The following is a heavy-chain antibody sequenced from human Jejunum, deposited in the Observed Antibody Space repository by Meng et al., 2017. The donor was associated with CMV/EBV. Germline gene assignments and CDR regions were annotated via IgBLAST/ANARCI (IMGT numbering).Heavy chain of an antibody. J-gene: IGHJ4*02. CDR3: ARESPEVTLGY. V-gene: IGHV3-48*03. Sequence: CADSGISFSSYRMNWVRQAPGKGLEWVSYISSSGSTIYYADSVKGRFTISRDNAKNSLYLQMNSLRAEDTAVYYCARESPEVTLGYWGQGTLVTVS. CDR2: ISSSGSTI. D-gene: IGHD4-23*01. CDR1: GISFSSYR.